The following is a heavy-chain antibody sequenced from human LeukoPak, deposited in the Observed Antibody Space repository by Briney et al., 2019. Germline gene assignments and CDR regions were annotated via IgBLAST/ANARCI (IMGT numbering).Heavy chain of an antibody. Sequence: PGGSLRLSCAASGFTFSSYAMSWVRQAPGKGLEWVSAISGSGGSTYYADSVKGRFTISRDNAKNSLYLQMNSLRAEDTAVYYCARDHVHTDYGDSSGAFDIWGQGTMVTVSS. CDR2: ISGSGGST. CDR1: GFTFSSYA. J-gene: IGHJ3*02. CDR3: ARDHVHTDYGDSSGAFDI. V-gene: IGHV3-23*01. D-gene: IGHD4-17*01.